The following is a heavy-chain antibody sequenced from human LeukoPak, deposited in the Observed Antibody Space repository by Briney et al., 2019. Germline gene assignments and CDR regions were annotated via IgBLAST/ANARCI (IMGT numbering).Heavy chain of an antibody. CDR1: GGSISSSSYY. V-gene: IGHV4-39*07. Sequence: SETLSLTCTVSGGSISSSSYYWGWIRQPPGKGLEWIGSIYYSGSTYYNPSLKSRVTISVDTSKNQFSLKLSSVTAADTAVYYCARCYDYCNYFDYWGQGTRVTVSS. CDR2: IYYSGST. D-gene: IGHD5-12*01. CDR3: ARCYDYCNYFDY. J-gene: IGHJ4*02.